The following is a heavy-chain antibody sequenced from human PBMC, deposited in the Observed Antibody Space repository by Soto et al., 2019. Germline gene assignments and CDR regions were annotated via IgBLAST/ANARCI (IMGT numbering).Heavy chain of an antibody. Sequence: ETLSLTCTVSGGSISSYYWSWIRQPPGKGLEWIGYIYYSGSTNYNPSLKSRVTISVDTSKNQFSLKLSSVTAADTAVYYCARVGPPVAVYGMDVWGQGTTVTVSS. CDR2: IYYSGST. CDR1: GGSISSYY. D-gene: IGHD6-19*01. V-gene: IGHV4-59*01. CDR3: ARVGPPVAVYGMDV. J-gene: IGHJ6*02.